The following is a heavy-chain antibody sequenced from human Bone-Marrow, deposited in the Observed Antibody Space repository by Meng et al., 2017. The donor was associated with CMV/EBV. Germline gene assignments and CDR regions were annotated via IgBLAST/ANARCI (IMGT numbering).Heavy chain of an antibody. D-gene: IGHD3-10*01. CDR2: IYHSGST. CDR1: GGSISSSNW. V-gene: IGHV4-4*02. CDR3: AREVTMVRGVSYYYGMDV. Sequence: SETLSLTCAVSGGSISSSNWWSWVRQPPGKGLEWIGEIYHSGSTNYNPSLKSRVTISVDKSKNQFSLKLSSVTAADTAVYYCAREVTMVRGVSYYYGMDVWGQGTTVTVSS. J-gene: IGHJ6*02.